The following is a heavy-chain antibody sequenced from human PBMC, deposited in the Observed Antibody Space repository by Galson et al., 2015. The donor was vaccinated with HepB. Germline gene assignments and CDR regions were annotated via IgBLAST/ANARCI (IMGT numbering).Heavy chain of an antibody. CDR3: AKGAGKYYYDSSGYPPGWFDP. CDR2: ISYDGSNK. V-gene: IGHV3-30*04. D-gene: IGHD3-22*01. J-gene: IGHJ5*02. Sequence: SLRLSCAASGFTFSSYAMHWVRQAPGKGLEWVAVISYDGSNKYYADSVKGRFTISRDNSKNTLYLQMNSLRAEDTAVYYCAKGAGKYYYDSSGYPPGWFDPWGQGTLVTVSS. CDR1: GFTFSSYA.